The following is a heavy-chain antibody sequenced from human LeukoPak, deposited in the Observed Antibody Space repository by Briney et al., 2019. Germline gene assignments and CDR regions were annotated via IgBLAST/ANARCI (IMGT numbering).Heavy chain of an antibody. V-gene: IGHV3-7*01. CDR3: ARDDGRGWAH. CDR2: MKDDGRQK. Sequence: PGGSLRLSCAASGFTFRNYWMTWVRQAPGKGLEWVANMKDDGRQKYYVDSVKGRFAISRDNAKNSLALQMNSLRAEDTAVYYCARDDGRGWAHWGQGTLVTVSS. J-gene: IGHJ4*02. D-gene: IGHD1-26*01. CDR1: GFTFRNYW.